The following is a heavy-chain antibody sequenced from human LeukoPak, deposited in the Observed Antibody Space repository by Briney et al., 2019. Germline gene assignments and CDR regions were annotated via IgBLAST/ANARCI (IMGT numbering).Heavy chain of an antibody. D-gene: IGHD2/OR15-2a*01. CDR1: GGYIDITNY. J-gene: IGHJ4*02. CDR3: TRENRPFCPFAY. V-gene: IGHV4-4*02. Sequence: SGTLSLTCGVSGGYIDITNYWSWVRQAPGKGLEWIGEISHDGTTNYNPSLRSRVAMSLDRANNQFSLSLTSVTAADTAVYYCTRENRPFCPFAYWGQGVLVTVSS. CDR2: ISHDGTT.